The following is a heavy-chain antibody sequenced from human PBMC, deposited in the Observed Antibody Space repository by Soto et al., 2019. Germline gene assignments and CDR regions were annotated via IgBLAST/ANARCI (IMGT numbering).Heavy chain of an antibody. D-gene: IGHD2-2*01. V-gene: IGHV1-3*01. CDR3: ARDYCSSTSCLFDY. J-gene: IGHJ4*02. CDR1: GYIFTSYA. CDR2: INGGNGNT. Sequence: EASVKVSCKASGYIFTSYAMHWVRQAPGQRLEWMGWINGGNGNTRYSQKFQGRVTITRDTSASTAYMELSGLRSEDTAVYYCARDYCSSTSCLFDYWGQGTLVTVSS.